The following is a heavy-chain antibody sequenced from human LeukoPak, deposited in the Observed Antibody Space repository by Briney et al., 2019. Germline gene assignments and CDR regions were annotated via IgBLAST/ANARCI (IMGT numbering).Heavy chain of an antibody. CDR2: IYSSGSP. CDR1: GGAIGSFY. Sequence: SETLSLTCTVSGGAIGSFYWSWIRQPPGKGLVWFGYIYSSGSPTYNPSLKSRVTMSVDTSKNQFSLKLSSVTAADTAVYYCARHSSGTNQLLSLPYYYDYWGQGVLVTVSS. V-gene: IGHV4-59*08. CDR3: ARHSSGTNQLLSLPYYYDY. J-gene: IGHJ4*01. D-gene: IGHD2-2*01.